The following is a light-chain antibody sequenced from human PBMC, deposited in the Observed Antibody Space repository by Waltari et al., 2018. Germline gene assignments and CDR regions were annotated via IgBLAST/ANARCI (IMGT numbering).Light chain of an antibody. CDR3: QAWDSSTYV. V-gene: IGLV3-1*01. CDR1: KLGGKY. J-gene: IGLJ1*01. CDR2: HDS. Sequence: SYELTQPPSVSVSPGQTASITCPPDKLGGKYTSWYQQKPGQSPVLVIYHDSKRPSGIPERFSGSNSGNAATLTIRGTQAMDEADYYCQAWDSSTYVFGSGTTVTVL.